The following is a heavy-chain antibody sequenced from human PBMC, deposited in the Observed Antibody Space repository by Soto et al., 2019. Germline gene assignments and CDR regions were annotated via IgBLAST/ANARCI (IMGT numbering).Heavy chain of an antibody. CDR2: IIPIFGTA. Sequence: SVKVSCKASGGTFSSYAISWVRQAPGQGLEWMGGIIPIFGTANYAQKFQGRVTITADESTSTAYMELSSLRSEDTAVYYCARGYYDILAGSRGGYYFYYGMDVWGQGTTVTVSS. V-gene: IGHV1-69*13. J-gene: IGHJ6*02. D-gene: IGHD3-9*01. CDR1: GGTFSSYA. CDR3: ARGYYDILAGSRGGYYFYYGMDV.